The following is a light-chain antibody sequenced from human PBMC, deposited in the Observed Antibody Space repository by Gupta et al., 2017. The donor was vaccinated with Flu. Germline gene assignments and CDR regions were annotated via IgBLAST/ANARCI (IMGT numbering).Light chain of an antibody. V-gene: IGLV1-40*01. CDR2: GDN. Sequence: NIGAGYTVHWYQQLPGTAPRLLISGDNYRPSGVPDRFSGSRSGTSASLTITGLQAEDEADYYCQSYGSILGGPWVFGVGTKLTVL. J-gene: IGLJ3*02. CDR3: QSYGSILGGPWV. CDR1: NIGAGYT.